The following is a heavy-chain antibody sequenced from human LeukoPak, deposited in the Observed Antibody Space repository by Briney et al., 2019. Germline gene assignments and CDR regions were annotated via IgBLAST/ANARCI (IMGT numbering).Heavy chain of an antibody. CDR3: ARERGYSYGYIDY. D-gene: IGHD5-18*01. CDR1: GFTFSSYW. J-gene: IGHJ4*02. Sequence: GGSLRLSCAASGFTFSSYWMHWVRQAPGKGLVWVSRINSDRSSTSYADSVKGRFTISRDNAKNTLYLQMNSLRAEDTAVYYCARERGYSYGYIDYWGQGTLVTVSS. V-gene: IGHV3-74*01. CDR2: INSDRSST.